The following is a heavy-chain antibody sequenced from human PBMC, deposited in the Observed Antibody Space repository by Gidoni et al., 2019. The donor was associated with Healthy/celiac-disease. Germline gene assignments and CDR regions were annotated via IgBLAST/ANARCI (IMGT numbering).Heavy chain of an antibody. J-gene: IGHJ4*02. Sequence: QVQLQQWGAGLLKPSETLSLTCAVYGGSFSGYYWSWIRQPPGKGLEWIGEINHSGSTNYNPSLKSRVTISVDTSKNQFSLKLSSVTAADTAVYYCARQGPPRIRRREYYDSSVLFDYWGQGTLVTVSS. CDR3: ARQGPPRIRRREYYDSSVLFDY. CDR1: GGSFSGYY. V-gene: IGHV4-34*01. CDR2: INHSGST. D-gene: IGHD3-22*01.